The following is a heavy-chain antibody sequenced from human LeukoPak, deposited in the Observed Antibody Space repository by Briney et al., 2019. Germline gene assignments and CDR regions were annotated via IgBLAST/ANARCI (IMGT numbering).Heavy chain of an antibody. CDR3: ARKNGLDY. CDR1: GFTFNTYS. CDR2: ISSDSSLI. V-gene: IGHV3-48*04. J-gene: IGHJ4*02. Sequence: PGGSLRLSCAASGFTFNTYSMHWVRQAPGKGLEWISYISSDSSLIFYADSVQGRFTISRDNAKNSLYLQMNSLRAEDTAVYYCARKNGLDYWGQGTLVTVSS.